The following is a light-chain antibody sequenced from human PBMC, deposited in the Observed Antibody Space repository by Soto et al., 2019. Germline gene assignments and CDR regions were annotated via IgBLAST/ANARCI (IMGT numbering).Light chain of an antibody. CDR1: QSVGSN. CDR3: QQYNNWPYT. Sequence: EIVMTQSPVTLSVSPGERAALSCRASQSVGSNFAWYQQRPGQAPRVLIYGTSTRATGVPAGFSGSGSGTDFPLTISSLQSEDFAVYYCQQYNNWPYTFGQGTRLEIK. J-gene: IGKJ2*01. CDR2: GTS. V-gene: IGKV3-15*01.